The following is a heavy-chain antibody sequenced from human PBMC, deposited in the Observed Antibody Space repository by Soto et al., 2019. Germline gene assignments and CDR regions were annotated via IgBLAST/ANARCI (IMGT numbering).Heavy chain of an antibody. Sequence: PGGSLRLSCAASGFTFSSYAMNWVRQAPGKGLEWVSAISGSGGSTYYADSVKGRFTISRDNSKNTLYLQMNSLRAEDTAVYYCEKPTAAAGTSSWFDPWGQGTLVTVYS. J-gene: IGHJ5*02. CDR3: EKPTAAAGTSSWFDP. V-gene: IGHV3-23*01. D-gene: IGHD6-13*01. CDR1: GFTFSSYA. CDR2: ISGSGGST.